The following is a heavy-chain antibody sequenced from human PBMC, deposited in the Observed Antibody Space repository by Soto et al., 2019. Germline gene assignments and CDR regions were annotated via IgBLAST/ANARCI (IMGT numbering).Heavy chain of an antibody. D-gene: IGHD6-6*01. J-gene: IGHJ4*02. CDR3: AREEYSSSEFDY. CDR1: GFTFSNYA. CDR2: ISFDGRNK. Sequence: GGSLRLSCAASGFTFSNYAMHWVRQAPGKGLEWLAAISFDGRNKYYADSVKGRFTISRDNSKNTLYLQMNSLGAEDTAVYYCAREEYSSSEFDYWGQGTLVTVSS. V-gene: IGHV3-30-3*01.